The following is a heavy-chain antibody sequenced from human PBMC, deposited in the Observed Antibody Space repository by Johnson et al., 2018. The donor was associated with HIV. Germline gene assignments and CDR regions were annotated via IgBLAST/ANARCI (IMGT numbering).Heavy chain of an antibody. CDR2: IKSKTDGGTT. J-gene: IGHJ3*01. CDR3: TRVVVITQEK. CDR1: GFTFSYAW. V-gene: IGHV3-15*01. D-gene: IGHD3-22*01. Sequence: VQLMESGGGLVKPGGSLRLSCAASGFTFSYAWMNWVRQAPGKGLEWVGRIKSKTDGGTTDYAAPVKRRFSISRDDSKNTLYLQMNNLKTEDTALYYCTRVVVITQEKWGQGTMVTVSS.